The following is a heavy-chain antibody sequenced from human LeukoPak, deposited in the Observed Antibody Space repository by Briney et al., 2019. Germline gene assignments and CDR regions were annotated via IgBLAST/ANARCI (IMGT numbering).Heavy chain of an antibody. Sequence: GGSLRLSCAASGFTFSSYAMHWVRQAPGKGLEWVANIKQDGSEKYYVDSVKGRFTISRDNAKNSLYLQMNSLRAEDTAVYYCAREYSTLYYYYMDVWGKGTTVTVSS. D-gene: IGHD2-15*01. CDR2: IKQDGSEK. CDR3: AREYSTLYYYYMDV. J-gene: IGHJ6*03. CDR1: GFTFSSYA. V-gene: IGHV3-7*01.